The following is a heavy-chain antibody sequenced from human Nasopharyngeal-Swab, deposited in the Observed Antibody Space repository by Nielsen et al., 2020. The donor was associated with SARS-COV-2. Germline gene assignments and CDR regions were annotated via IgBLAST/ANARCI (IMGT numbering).Heavy chain of an antibody. V-gene: IGHV3-9*01. Sequence: SLKISCAASGFTFDDYAMHWVRQAPGKGLEWVSGISWSSGSIGYADSVKGRFTISRDNAKNSLYLQMNSLRAEDTALYYCAKHLLSSGWYYFDYWGQGTLVTVS. CDR2: ISWSSGSI. CDR3: AKHLLSSGWYYFDY. J-gene: IGHJ4*02. D-gene: IGHD6-19*01. CDR1: GFTFDDYA.